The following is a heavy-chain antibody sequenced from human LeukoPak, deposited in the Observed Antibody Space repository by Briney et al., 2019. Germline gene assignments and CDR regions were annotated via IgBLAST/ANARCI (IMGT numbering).Heavy chain of an antibody. CDR1: GYNFTTYW. D-gene: IGHD5-18*01. V-gene: IGHV5-10-1*01. J-gene: IGHJ5*02. CDR2: IDPSDSYT. CDR3: ARHSTVDTALVNWFDP. Sequence: RLGESLKISCKGSGYNFTTYWISWVRQMPGKGLEWMGRIDPSDSYTNYSPSFQGHVTISSDKSISTAYLQWSGLKASDTAMYYCARHSTVDTALVNWFDPWGQGTLVTVSS.